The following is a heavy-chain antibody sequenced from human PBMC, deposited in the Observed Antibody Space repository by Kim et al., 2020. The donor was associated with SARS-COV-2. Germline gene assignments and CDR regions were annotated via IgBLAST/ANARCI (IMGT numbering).Heavy chain of an antibody. CDR2: ISYDGSNK. CDR3: ARDSGRYSSSWSYYFDY. D-gene: IGHD6-13*01. Sequence: GGSLRLSCAASGFTFSSYAMHWVRQAPGKGLEWVAVISYDGSNKYYADSVKGRFTISRDNSKNTLYLQMNSLRAEDTAVYYCARDSGRYSSSWSYYFDYWGQGTLVTVSS. V-gene: IGHV3-30-3*01. CDR1: GFTFSSYA. J-gene: IGHJ4*02.